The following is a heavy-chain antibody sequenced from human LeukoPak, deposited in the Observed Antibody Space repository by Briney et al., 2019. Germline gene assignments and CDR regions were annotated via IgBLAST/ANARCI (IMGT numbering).Heavy chain of an antibody. D-gene: IGHD3-22*01. CDR1: GFTFSRYA. CDR2: ISGSGGST. CDR3: TKDIVVAYDSSGYSVRATYGLDV. Sequence: PGGSLRLSCAASGFTFSRYAMTWVRQAPGKGLEWVSVISGSGGSTYYADSVKGRFTITRDNSKNTLHLQMNSLRAEDTAVYYCTKDIVVAYDSSGYSVRATYGLDVWGQGTTVTVSS. V-gene: IGHV3-23*01. J-gene: IGHJ6*02.